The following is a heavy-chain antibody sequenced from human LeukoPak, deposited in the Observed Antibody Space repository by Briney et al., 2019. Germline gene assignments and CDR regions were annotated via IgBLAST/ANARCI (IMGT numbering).Heavy chain of an antibody. Sequence: PSETLSLTCAVSGGSISSSNWWSWVRQPPGKGLEWIGEIYHSGSTNYNPSLKSRVTISVDKSKNQFSLKLSSVTAADTAVYYCARVRQQLVIGACDIWGQGTMVTVSS. CDR1: GGSISSSNW. CDR2: IYHSGST. CDR3: ARVRQQLVIGACDI. D-gene: IGHD6-13*01. J-gene: IGHJ3*02. V-gene: IGHV4-4*02.